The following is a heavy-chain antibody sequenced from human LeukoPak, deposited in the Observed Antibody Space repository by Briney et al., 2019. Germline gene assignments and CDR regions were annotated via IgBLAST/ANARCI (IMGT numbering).Heavy chain of an antibody. CDR3: VSGGAAAGNRRGFQFDY. CDR1: GGTFSSYA. D-gene: IGHD6-13*01. V-gene: IGHV1-69*05. J-gene: IGHJ4*02. Sequence: ASVKVSCKASGGTFSSYAISWVRQAPGQGLEWMGGINPIFGTANYAQKFQGRVTITTDESTSTAYMELSSLSSQDTAVYCCVSGGAAAGNRRGFQFDYWGGGTLVTVSS. CDR2: INPIFGTA.